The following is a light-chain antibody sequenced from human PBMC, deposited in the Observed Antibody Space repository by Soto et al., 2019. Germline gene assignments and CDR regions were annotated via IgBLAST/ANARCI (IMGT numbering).Light chain of an antibody. CDR3: QQYNNWPRT. Sequence: EIVMTQSPATLSVSPGERATLSCRASQSVSSNLAWYQQKPGQAPRLRIYGASTRATGIPARFSGSGSGTECTLTISSLQSEDFAVYYCQQYNNWPRTFGQGTKVEIK. CDR2: GAS. J-gene: IGKJ1*01. CDR1: QSVSSN. V-gene: IGKV3-15*01.